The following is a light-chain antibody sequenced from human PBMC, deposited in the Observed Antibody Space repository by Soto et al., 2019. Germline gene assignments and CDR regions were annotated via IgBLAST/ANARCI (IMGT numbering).Light chain of an antibody. CDR2: DVS. CDR1: SSDVGGYNY. CDR3: SSYTSSSTPVV. J-gene: IGLJ2*01. Sequence: QSVLTQPASVSGSPGQSITISCTGNSSDVGGYNYVSWYQQHPGKAPKLMIYDVSNRPSGVSNRFSGSKSGNTASLTISGRQAEDEADYYCSSYTSSSTPVVFGGGTKLTVL. V-gene: IGLV2-14*01.